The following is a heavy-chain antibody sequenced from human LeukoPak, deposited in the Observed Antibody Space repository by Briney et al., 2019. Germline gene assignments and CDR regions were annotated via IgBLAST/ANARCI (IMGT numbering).Heavy chain of an antibody. J-gene: IGHJ4*02. CDR1: GFTFSRHG. CDR2: IWYDGSSA. Sequence: PGGSLRLSCAASGFTFSRHGMHWVRQAPGKGLEWVAIIWYDGSSAYYVDSVKGRFTISRDNSKNTLYLQMNSLRAEDTAVYYCARLHRRQMTSFDYWGQGTLITVSS. CDR3: ARLHRRQMTSFDY. V-gene: IGHV3-33*01. D-gene: IGHD1-1*01.